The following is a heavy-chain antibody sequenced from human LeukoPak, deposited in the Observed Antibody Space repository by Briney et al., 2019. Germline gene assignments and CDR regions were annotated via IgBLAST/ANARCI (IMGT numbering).Heavy chain of an antibody. D-gene: IGHD1-26*01. CDR3: ASDSGSYYYYYGMDV. J-gene: IGHJ6*02. CDR1: GFTVSSNY. Sequence: GGSLRLSCAASGFTVSSNYMSWVRQAPGKGLEWVSVIYSGGSTYYADSVKGRSTISRDNSKNTLYLLMNSLRAEDTAVYYCASDSGSYYYYYGMDVWGQGTTVTVSS. CDR2: IYSGGST. V-gene: IGHV3-53*01.